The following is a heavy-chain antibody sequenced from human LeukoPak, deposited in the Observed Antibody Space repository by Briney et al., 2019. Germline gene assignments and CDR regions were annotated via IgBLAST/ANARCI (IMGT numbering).Heavy chain of an antibody. V-gene: IGHV1-2*02. CDR3: ARVRSITMVRGVKRYYYYMDV. CDR1: GYTVTGYY. D-gene: IGHD3-10*01. J-gene: IGHJ6*03. CDR2: ITPNSDDT. Sequence: GASVKVSCKASGYTVTGYYIHWVRQAPGQGLEWMGWITPNSDDTDYAQKFQGRVTMTRDTSISTAYMELSRLRSDDTAVYYCARVRSITMVRGVKRYYYYMDVWGKGTTVTISS.